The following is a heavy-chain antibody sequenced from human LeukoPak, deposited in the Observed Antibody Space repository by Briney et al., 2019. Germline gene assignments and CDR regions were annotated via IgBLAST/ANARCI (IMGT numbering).Heavy chain of an antibody. D-gene: IGHD2-2*02. V-gene: IGHV4-30-2*01. J-gene: IGHJ4*02. CDR2: IYHSGST. CDR3: ARSYCSSTSCYTGGHFDY. Sequence: WVRQMPGKGLEWIGYIYHSGSTYYNPSLKSRVTISVDRSKNQFSLKLSSVTAADTAVYYCARSYCSSTSCYTGGHFDYWGQGTLVTVSS.